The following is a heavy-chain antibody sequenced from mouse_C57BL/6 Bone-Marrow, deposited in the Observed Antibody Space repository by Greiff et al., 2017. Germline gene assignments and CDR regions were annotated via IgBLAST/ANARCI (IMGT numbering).Heavy chain of an antibody. J-gene: IGHJ3*01. CDR1: GYTFTSYW. CDR2: IYPGSGST. V-gene: IGHV1-55*01. CDR3: ATATVVEEAAWFAY. D-gene: IGHD1-1*01. Sequence: QVPLQQPGAELVKPGASVKMSCKASGYTFTSYWITWVKQRPGQGHGWIGDIYPGSGSTNYNEKFKSKATLTVDTSSSTAYIQLSSLTSEASAVYYCATATVVEEAAWFAYWGQGTLVTVTA.